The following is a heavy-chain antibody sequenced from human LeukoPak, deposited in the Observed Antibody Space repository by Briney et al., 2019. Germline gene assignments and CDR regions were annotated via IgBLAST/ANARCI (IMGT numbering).Heavy chain of an antibody. J-gene: IGHJ4*02. D-gene: IGHD3-3*01. CDR3: ARDRDFWSGYFYY. CDR2: INPNSGGT. Sequence: AASVKVSCKASGYTFTGYYMHWVRQAPGQGLEWMGWINPNSGGTNYAQKFQGRVTMTRDTSISTAYMELSRLRSDDTAVYYCARDRDFWSGYFYYWGQGTLVTVSS. CDR1: GYTFTGYY. V-gene: IGHV1-2*02.